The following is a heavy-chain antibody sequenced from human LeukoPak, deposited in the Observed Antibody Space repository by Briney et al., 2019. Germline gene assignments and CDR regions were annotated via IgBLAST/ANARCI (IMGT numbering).Heavy chain of an antibody. CDR2: ITRSGSAT. D-gene: IGHD3-16*01. V-gene: IGHV3-48*03. Sequence: QPGGSLRLSCAASGFTFSNYEMNWVRQAPGKGLEWVSYITRSGSATFYADSVKGRYTISRDDPSNSLHLQMNSLRVEDTATYFCVRDAYFGYYFDTWGQGALVTVSS. J-gene: IGHJ4*02. CDR3: VRDAYFGYYFDT. CDR1: GFTFSNYE.